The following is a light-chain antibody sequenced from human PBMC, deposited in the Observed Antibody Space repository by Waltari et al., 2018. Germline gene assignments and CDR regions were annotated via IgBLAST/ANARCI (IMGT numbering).Light chain of an antibody. CDR2: VQD. CDR3: LSRDTSSTRL. CDR1: SLRRYY. J-gene: IGLJ2*01. V-gene: IGLV3-19*01. Sequence: SSELTQDPAVSVALGQTVRITCQGDSLRRYYASWYQQRPGQAPILVLYVQDNRPSGIPDRVSGSTSGNTASLTITGAQAEDEADYYCLSRDTSSTRLFGGGTRLTV.